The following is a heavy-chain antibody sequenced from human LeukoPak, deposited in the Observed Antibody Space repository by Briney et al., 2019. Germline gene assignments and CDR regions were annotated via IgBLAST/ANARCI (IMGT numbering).Heavy chain of an antibody. Sequence: PSETLSLTCTVSGGSISSYYWSWIRQPPGKGLEWIGYIYYSGSTNYDPSLKSRVTISVDTSKNQFSLKLSSVTAADTAVYYCARGLKKGRYCSGGSCYSDYWGQGTLVTVSS. CDR3: ARGLKKGRYCSGGSCYSDY. J-gene: IGHJ4*02. V-gene: IGHV4-59*12. CDR2: IYYSGST. CDR1: GGSISSYY. D-gene: IGHD2-15*01.